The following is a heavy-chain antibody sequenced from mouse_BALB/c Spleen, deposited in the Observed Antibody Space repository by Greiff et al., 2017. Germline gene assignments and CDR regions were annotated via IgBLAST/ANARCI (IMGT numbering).Heavy chain of an antibody. D-gene: IGHD1-1*01. V-gene: IGHV1-9*01. CDR3: ARWYGSSGDYYAMDD. CDR1: GYTFSSYW. CDR2: ILPGSGST. J-gene: IGHJ4*01. Sequence: QVQLQQSGAELMKPGASVKISCKATGYTFSSYWIEWVKQRPGHGLEWIGEILPGSGSTNYNEKFKGKATFTADTSSNTAYMQLSSLTSEDSAVYYGARWYGSSGDYYAMDDWGQGTSVTVSS.